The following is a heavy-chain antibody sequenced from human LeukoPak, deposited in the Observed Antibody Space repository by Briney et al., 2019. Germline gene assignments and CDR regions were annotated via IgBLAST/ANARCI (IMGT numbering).Heavy chain of an antibody. CDR1: GFTFSSHW. D-gene: IGHD3-22*01. V-gene: IGHV3-74*03. Sequence: GGSLRLSCAGSGFTFSSHWMHWVRQAPGKGLEWISRIKSDGSDITYADSVKGRFTISRDNAKSTLDLQMNSLRAEDTALYYCSRGGDVGLVITRGISYSWGQGTLATVSS. CDR3: SRGGDVGLVITRGISYS. J-gene: IGHJ4*02. CDR2: IKSDGSDI.